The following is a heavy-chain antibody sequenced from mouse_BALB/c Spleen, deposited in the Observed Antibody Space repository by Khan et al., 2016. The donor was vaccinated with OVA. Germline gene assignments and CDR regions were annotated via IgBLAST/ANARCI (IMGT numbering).Heavy chain of an antibody. D-gene: IGHD1-3*01. CDR2: ISTYYGAA. Sequence: QVQLQQSGAELVRPGVSVKISCKGSGYTFTDYAMHWVKQSHAKSLEWIGVISTYYGAASYNQKFKGKATMTVDKSSSTAYMELARLTSEDSAIYYCVRGSGNSRFAYWGQGTLVTVSA. J-gene: IGHJ3*01. CDR3: VRGSGNSRFAY. V-gene: IGHV1S137*01. CDR1: GYTFTDYA.